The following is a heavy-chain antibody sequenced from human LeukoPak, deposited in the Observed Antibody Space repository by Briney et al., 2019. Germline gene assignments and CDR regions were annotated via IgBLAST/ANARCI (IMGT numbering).Heavy chain of an antibody. D-gene: IGHD3-10*01. J-gene: IGHJ4*02. CDR1: GGSIISNSHY. CDR3: ARGPPYGLRSDYLDY. CDR2: IKKDGSEK. V-gene: IGHV3-7*01. Sequence: PSETLSLTCTVSGGSIISNSHYWGWIRQPPGKGLEWVADIKKDGSEKNQVDSVTISRDNAKNSLYLQMNSLRAEDTAVYYCARGPPYGLRSDYLDYWGQGTLVTVSS.